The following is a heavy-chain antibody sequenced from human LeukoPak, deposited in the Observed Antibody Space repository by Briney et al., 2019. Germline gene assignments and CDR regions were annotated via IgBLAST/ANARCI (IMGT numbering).Heavy chain of an antibody. CDR2: ISADNGNT. CDR1: GYTLSNHA. Sequence: GASVKVSCKGSGYTLSNHAFSWVRQAPGQGREWMGWISADNGNTNHAQKFQGRVSLTTDTSTSTAYMELRSLRSDDTAVYYCARDVPLVDTAMVFRRFDYWGQGTLVTVSS. J-gene: IGHJ4*02. V-gene: IGHV1-18*04. D-gene: IGHD5-18*01. CDR3: ARDVPLVDTAMVFRRFDY.